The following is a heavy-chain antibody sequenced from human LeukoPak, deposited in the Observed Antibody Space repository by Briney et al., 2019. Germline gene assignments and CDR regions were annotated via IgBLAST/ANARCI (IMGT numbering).Heavy chain of an antibody. CDR3: ARAGSWSSRPYFDY. D-gene: IGHD1-26*01. CDR1: GFTFGKYW. CDR2: IKLDGSEK. V-gene: IGHV3-7*03. J-gene: IGHJ4*02. Sequence: PGGSLRLSCVASGFTFGKYWMSWVRQAPGKGLEWVANIKLDGSEKNYVDSVKGRFTISRDNTKNSLYLQMNSLRAEDTAVYYCARAGSWSSRPYFDYWGQGILVSVSS.